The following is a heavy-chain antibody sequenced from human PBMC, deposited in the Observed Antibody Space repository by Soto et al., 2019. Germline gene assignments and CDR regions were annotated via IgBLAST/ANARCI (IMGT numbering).Heavy chain of an antibody. J-gene: IGHJ4*02. CDR3: ARGGEVTIFGGAADY. CDR2: INHSGST. V-gene: IGHV4-34*01. D-gene: IGHD3-3*01. Sequence: SSETLSVTCAVYGGSFSGYYWSWIRQPPGKGLEWIGEINHSGSTNYNPSLKILVTISVDTSKNQFSLKLSSVTAADTAVYYCARGGEVTIFGGAADYWGQGTLVTVSS. CDR1: GGSFSGYY.